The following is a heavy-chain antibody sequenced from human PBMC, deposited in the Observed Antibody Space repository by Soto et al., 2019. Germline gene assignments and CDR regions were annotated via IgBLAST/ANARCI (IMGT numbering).Heavy chain of an antibody. CDR3: AKGPAIVLVPAAMNYYYGMDV. CDR1: GFTFSSYR. J-gene: IGHJ6*02. Sequence: HPGGSLRLSCAASGFTFSSYRMAWVRQAPGKGLEWVAIIRDDGIGTSYADSVKGRFTISRDNSKNTLYLQMNSLRAEDTAVYYCAKGPAIVLVPAAMNYYYGMDVWGQGTTVTVSS. CDR2: IRDDGIGT. V-gene: IGHV3-30*02. D-gene: IGHD2-2*01.